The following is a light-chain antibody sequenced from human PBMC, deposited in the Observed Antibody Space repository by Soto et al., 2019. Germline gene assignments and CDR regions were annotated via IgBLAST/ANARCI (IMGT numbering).Light chain of an antibody. CDR1: QTISSW. J-gene: IGKJ1*01. CDR2: KAS. V-gene: IGKV1-5*03. CDR3: QHYNSYSEA. Sequence: DIQMTQSPSTLSGSVGDRVTITCRASQTISSWLAWYQQEPGKAPKLLIYKASTLKRGVPSRFSGSGSGTEFTLTISSLQPDDFATYYCQHYNSYSEAFGQGTKVDIK.